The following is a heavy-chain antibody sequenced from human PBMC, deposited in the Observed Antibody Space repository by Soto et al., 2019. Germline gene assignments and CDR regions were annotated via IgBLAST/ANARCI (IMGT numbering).Heavy chain of an antibody. D-gene: IGHD1-26*01. CDR3: AKGSGGSSLAPYFDY. CDR1: GFTFSSYA. V-gene: IGHV3-23*01. J-gene: IGHJ4*02. Sequence: GGSLRLSCAASGFTFSSYAMSWVRQAPGKGLEWVSAISGSGGSTYYADSVKGRFTISRDNTKNTLHVQMNSLRAEDTAVYYCAKGSGGSSLAPYFDYWGQGTLVTVSS. CDR2: ISGSGGST.